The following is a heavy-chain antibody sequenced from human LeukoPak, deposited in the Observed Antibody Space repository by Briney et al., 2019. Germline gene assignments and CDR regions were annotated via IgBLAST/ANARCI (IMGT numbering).Heavy chain of an antibody. D-gene: IGHD2-21*01. V-gene: IGHV4-34*01. J-gene: IGHJ5*02. Sequence: SETLSLTCAVYGGSFSGYYWSWIRQPPVKGLEWIGEINHSGSTNYNPSLKSRVTISVDTSKNQFSLKLSSVTAADTAVYYCARGVAYSLGWFDPWGQGTLVTVSS. CDR1: GGSFSGYY. CDR3: ARGVAYSLGWFDP. CDR2: INHSGST.